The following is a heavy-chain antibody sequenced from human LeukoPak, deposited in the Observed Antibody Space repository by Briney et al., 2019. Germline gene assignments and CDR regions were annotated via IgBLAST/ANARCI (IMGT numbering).Heavy chain of an antibody. CDR3: ARDTYYYDKAVDY. Sequence: GRSLRLSCAASGFTFSSYAMHWVRQAPGKGLEWVAVISYDGSNKYYADSVKGRFTISRDNSKNTLYLQMNSLRAEDTAVYYCARDTYYYDKAVDYWAREPWSPSPQ. CDR2: ISYDGSNK. D-gene: IGHD3-22*01. J-gene: IGHJ4*02. CDR1: GFTFSSYA. V-gene: IGHV3-30-3*01.